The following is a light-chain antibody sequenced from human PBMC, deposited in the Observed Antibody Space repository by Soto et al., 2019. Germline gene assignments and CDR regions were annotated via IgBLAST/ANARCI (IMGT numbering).Light chain of an antibody. J-gene: IGKJ4*01. CDR2: GAS. Sequence: EIVLTQSPGTLSLSPGERATLSCRTSQSVRSSHLAWYQQKPGQAPRLLIYGASSRATGIPDRFSGSGSGTDFTLTISRLEPEDFAVYYCQQYGSSPLTFGGGTK. CDR3: QQYGSSPLT. V-gene: IGKV3-20*01. CDR1: QSVRSSH.